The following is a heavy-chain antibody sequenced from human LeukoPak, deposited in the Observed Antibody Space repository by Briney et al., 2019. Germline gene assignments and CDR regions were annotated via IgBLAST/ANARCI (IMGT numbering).Heavy chain of an antibody. CDR2: IIPIFGTA. J-gene: IGHJ4*02. V-gene: IGHV1-69*05. CDR1: GGTFGSYA. Sequence: ASVKVSCKASGGTFGSYAISWVRQAPGQGLEWMGGIIPIFGTANYAQKFQGRVTITTDESTSTAYMELSSLRSEDTAVYYCARSSTQGSWYGGDGYWGQGTLVTVSS. CDR3: ARSSTQGSWYGGDGY. D-gene: IGHD6-13*01.